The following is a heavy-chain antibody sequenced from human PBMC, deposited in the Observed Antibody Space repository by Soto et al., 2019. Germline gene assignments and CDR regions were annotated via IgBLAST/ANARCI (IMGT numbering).Heavy chain of an antibody. Sequence: QVQLQQWGAGLLKPSETLSLTCAVYGGSFSGYSWTWIRQPPGTGLEWIGEINHSGSTNYNPSLKSRVTISVDTSKNQFSLLLTSGTAADTALYYWARDKITGLFDYWGPGPLVTVSS. CDR3: ARDKITGLFDY. J-gene: IGHJ4*02. D-gene: IGHD1-1*01. CDR2: INHSGST. CDR1: GGSFSGYS. V-gene: IGHV4-34*01.